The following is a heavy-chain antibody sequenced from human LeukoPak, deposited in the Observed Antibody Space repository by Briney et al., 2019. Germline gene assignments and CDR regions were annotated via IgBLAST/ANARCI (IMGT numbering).Heavy chain of an antibody. Sequence: GGSLRLSCAAAGFSIENYAMNWVRQAPGKGPEWLSVISGSGASTYYGDSVKGRFTTSRDNSKNMLYLQMDSLRAEDTALYYCAKSSADSWYPLDYWGQGTLVTVSS. V-gene: IGHV3-23*01. D-gene: IGHD2-2*01. CDR2: ISGSGAST. J-gene: IGHJ4*02. CDR1: GFSIENYA. CDR3: AKSSADSWYPLDY.